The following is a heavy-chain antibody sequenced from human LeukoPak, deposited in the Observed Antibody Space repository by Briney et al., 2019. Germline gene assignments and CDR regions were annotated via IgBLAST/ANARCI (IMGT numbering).Heavy chain of an antibody. V-gene: IGHV4-34*01. D-gene: IGHD4-17*01. Sequence: PSETLSLTCAVCGGSFRGYYWSWIRQPPGKGLEWIGEINHSGSTNYNPSLKSRDTISVDTSKNQFSLKLSSVTAADTAVYSCARGRYGDYERYFDYWGQGTLVTVSS. CDR1: GGSFRGYY. CDR3: ARGRYGDYERYFDY. CDR2: INHSGST. J-gene: IGHJ4*02.